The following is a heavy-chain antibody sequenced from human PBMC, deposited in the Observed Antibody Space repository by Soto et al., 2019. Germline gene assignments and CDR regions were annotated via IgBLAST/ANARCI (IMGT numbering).Heavy chain of an antibody. CDR2: IYYSGST. D-gene: IGHD2-2*01. J-gene: IGHJ5*02. CDR3: ARGEWGYCSSTSCYLPAGLDP. Sequence: QVQLQESGPGLVKPSQTLSLTCTVSGGSISSGGYYWSWIRQHPGKGLEWIGYIYYSGSTYYNPSLMSRVTISVDTSKNQFSLKLSSVTAADTAVYYSARGEWGYCSSTSCYLPAGLDPWGQGTLVTVSS. V-gene: IGHV4-31*03. CDR1: GGSISSGGYY.